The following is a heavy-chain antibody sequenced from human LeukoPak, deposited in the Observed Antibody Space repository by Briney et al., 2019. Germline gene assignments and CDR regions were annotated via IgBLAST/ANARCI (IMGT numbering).Heavy chain of an antibody. Sequence: GGSLRLSCAASGFTISIYWKSWVRQAPGKGLEWVSSISSSSSYIYYADSVKGRFTISRDNAKNSLYLQMNSLRAEDTAVYYCARERYCSSTSCSAGIDYWGQGTLVTVSS. CDR2: ISSSSSYI. CDR1: GFTISIYW. D-gene: IGHD2-2*01. CDR3: ARERYCSSTSCSAGIDY. V-gene: IGHV3-21*01. J-gene: IGHJ4*02.